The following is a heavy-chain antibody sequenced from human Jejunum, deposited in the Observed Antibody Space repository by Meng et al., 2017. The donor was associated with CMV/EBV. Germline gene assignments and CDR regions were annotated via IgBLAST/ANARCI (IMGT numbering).Heavy chain of an antibody. V-gene: IGHV5-51*01. CDR1: GYSFSTYW. Sequence: GYSFSTYWIAWVRQMPGKGLEWMGIIYPGDSDTRYSPSFQGQVTISADKSTNTAYLQWKSLKASDTAIYYCARSDSEVGASPLDYWGRGTLVTVSS. D-gene: IGHD1-26*01. J-gene: IGHJ4*02. CDR2: IYPGDSDT. CDR3: ARSDSEVGASPLDY.